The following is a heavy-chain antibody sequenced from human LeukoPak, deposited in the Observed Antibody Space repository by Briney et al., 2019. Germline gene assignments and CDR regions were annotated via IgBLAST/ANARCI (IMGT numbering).Heavy chain of an antibody. Sequence: PGTSLRLSCADSGFTLSIYGLHWVRQAPGKGLEWVAVISYDGNNKFYADSVKGRFTISRDNSKNTLYLQMNSLRAEDTAVYYCAKDLEMSGDLWGQGTLVTVSS. CDR1: GFTLSIYG. CDR2: ISYDGNNK. CDR3: AKDLEMSGDL. V-gene: IGHV3-30*18. D-gene: IGHD3-10*02. J-gene: IGHJ4*02.